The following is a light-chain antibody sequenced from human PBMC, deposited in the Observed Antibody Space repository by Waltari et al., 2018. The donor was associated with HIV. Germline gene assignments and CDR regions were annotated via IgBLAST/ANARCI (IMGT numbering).Light chain of an antibody. Sequence: QSALTQPASVSGSPGQSITISCTGTSRDVGGFNYVSWYQQPPGKAPKLMIYEVSTRPSGVSNRFSGSKSGNTASLTISGLQAEDEADYYCSSYTSSSTLVVFGGGTKLTVL. V-gene: IGLV2-14*01. CDR1: SRDVGGFNY. J-gene: IGLJ2*01. CDR3: SSYTSSSTLVV. CDR2: EVS.